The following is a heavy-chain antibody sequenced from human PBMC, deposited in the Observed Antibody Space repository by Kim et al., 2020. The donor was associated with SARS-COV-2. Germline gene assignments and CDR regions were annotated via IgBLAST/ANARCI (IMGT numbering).Heavy chain of an antibody. V-gene: IGHV5-51*01. Sequence: GESLKISCKGSGYSFTSYWIGWVRQMPGKGLEWMGIIYPGDSDTRYSPSFQGQVTISADKSISTAYLQWSSLKASDTAMYYCARLPCTTFGVVPAPCWNYYMDVWAKGPRSPSP. CDR2: IYPGDSDT. CDR1: GYSFTSYW. CDR3: ARLPCTTFGVVPAPCWNYYMDV. D-gene: IGHD3-3*01. J-gene: IGHJ6*03.